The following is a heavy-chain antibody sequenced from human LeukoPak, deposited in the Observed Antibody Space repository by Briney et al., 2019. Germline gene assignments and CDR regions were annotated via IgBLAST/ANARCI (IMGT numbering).Heavy chain of an antibody. Sequence: GGSLRLSCAASGFTFSRYSMNWVRQAPEKGLEWVSSISGSSSYIYYADSVKGRFTISRDNSKNTLYLQMNSLRADDTAVYYCTKDRRLEFWGLGTLVTVSS. D-gene: IGHD3-10*01. J-gene: IGHJ4*01. V-gene: IGHV3-21*04. CDR2: ISGSSSYI. CDR3: TKDRRLEF. CDR1: GFTFSRYS.